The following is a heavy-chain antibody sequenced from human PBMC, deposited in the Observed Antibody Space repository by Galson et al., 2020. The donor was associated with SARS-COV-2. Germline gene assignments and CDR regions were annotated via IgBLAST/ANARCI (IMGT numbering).Heavy chain of an antibody. Sequence: GGSLRLSCAASGFTFSNHWMHWVRQAPGRGLVWVSRINSDGSSTHYADSVRGRFTISRDNGKNTLYLQMNSLRVEDTAVYYCASAPTSTWTATVDYWGQGTLVTVSS. CDR3: ASAPTSTWTATVDY. J-gene: IGHJ4*02. V-gene: IGHV3-74*01. D-gene: IGHD6-13*01. CDR2: INSDGSST. CDR1: GFTFSNHW.